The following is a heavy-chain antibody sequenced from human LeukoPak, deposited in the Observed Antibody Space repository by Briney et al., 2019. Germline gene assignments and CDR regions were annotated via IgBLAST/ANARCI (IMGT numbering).Heavy chain of an antibody. Sequence: GGSLRLSYAASGFTFSSYSMNWVRQAPGKGLEWVSSISSSSSYIYYADSVKGRFTISRDNAKNSLYLQMNSLRAEDTAVYYCARETKDYGSGPFDYWGQGTLVTVSS. V-gene: IGHV3-21*01. D-gene: IGHD3-10*01. CDR3: ARETKDYGSGPFDY. CDR2: ISSSSSYI. CDR1: GFTFSSYS. J-gene: IGHJ4*02.